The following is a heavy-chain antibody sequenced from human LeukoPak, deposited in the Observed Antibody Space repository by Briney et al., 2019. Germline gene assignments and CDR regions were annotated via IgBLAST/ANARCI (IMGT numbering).Heavy chain of an antibody. CDR1: GFTFSGYG. Sequence: TGRSLRLSCAASGFTFSGYGMHWVRQVPGKGLEWVAVIWSDGSNKYYEDSVKGRFTISRDNSKNTLYLQMNSLRAEDTAVYYCARGIYSGYHYFDYWGQGTLVTVSS. CDR2: IWSDGSNK. CDR3: ARGIYSGYHYFDY. J-gene: IGHJ4*02. D-gene: IGHD5-12*01. V-gene: IGHV3-33*01.